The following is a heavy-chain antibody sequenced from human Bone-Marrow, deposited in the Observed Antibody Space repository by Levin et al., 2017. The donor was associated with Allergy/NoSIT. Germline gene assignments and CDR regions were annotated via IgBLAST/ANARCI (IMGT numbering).Heavy chain of an antibody. J-gene: IGHJ1*01. Sequence: GESLKISCAASGFTFSDNWMRWVRQAPGKGLVWVSFINGDGSDTNYADSVKGRFTISRDNTKNTLYLQMNSVRAEDSAVYYCTRDSEGHFQNWGQGTLVTVSS. CDR1: GFTFSDNW. CDR2: INGDGSDT. V-gene: IGHV3-74*01. CDR3: TRDSEGHFQN.